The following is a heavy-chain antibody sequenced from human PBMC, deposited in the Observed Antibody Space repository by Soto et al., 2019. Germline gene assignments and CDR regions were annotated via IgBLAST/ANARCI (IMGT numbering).Heavy chain of an antibody. V-gene: IGHV3-74*01. D-gene: IGHD6-13*01. Sequence: EVQLVESGGGLVQPGGSLRLSCAASGFTFSSYWIHWVRQAPGKGLVWVSRINRDGSSTNYADIVKGRFTISRDNAKNTLYLQMNSLRAADKAVYYCSRGMFGGGAAALDYWGQGTLVTVSS. CDR3: SRGMFGGGAAALDY. J-gene: IGHJ4*02. CDR1: GFTFSSYW. CDR2: INRDGSST.